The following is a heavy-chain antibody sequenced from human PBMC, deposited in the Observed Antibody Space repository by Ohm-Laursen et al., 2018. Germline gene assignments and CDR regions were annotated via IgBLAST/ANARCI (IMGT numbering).Heavy chain of an antibody. D-gene: IGHD6-6*01. Sequence: ASVKVSCKASGYTFTSYYMHWVRQAPGQGLEWMGIINPSGGSTSYTQKFQGRVTMTRDTSTSTVYMELSSLRSEDTAVYYCARDISSYYFDYWGQGTLVTVSS. CDR2: INPSGGST. J-gene: IGHJ4*02. V-gene: IGHV1-46*01. CDR3: ARDISSYYFDY. CDR1: GYTFTSYY.